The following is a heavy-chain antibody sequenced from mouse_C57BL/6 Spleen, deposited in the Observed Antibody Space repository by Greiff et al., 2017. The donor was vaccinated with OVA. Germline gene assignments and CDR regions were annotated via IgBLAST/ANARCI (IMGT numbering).Heavy chain of an antibody. CDR2: INPSSGYT. D-gene: IGHD1-1*01. Sequence: QVQLKESGAELARPGASVKMSCKASGYTFTSYTMHWVKQRPGQGLEWIGYINPSSGYTKYNQKFKDKATLTADKSSSTAYMQLSSLTSEDSAVYYCARSSFYYYGSSSFAYWGQGTLVTVSA. V-gene: IGHV1-4*01. J-gene: IGHJ3*01. CDR1: GYTFTSYT. CDR3: ARSSFYYYGSSSFAY.